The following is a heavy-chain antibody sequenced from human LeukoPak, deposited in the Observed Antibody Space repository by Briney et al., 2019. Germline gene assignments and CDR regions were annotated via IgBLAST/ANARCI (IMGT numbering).Heavy chain of an antibody. CDR3: ARFDGGSGYGFDY. CDR1: GFTFSNYA. Sequence: GGSLRLSCAASGFTFSNYAMNWVRQAPGTGLEWVSSISTAGSYKYYGDSVKGRFTISRDNVKNSLYLQMNSLRAEDTAVYYCARFDGGSGYGFDYWGQGTLVTVSA. D-gene: IGHD3-22*01. V-gene: IGHV3-21*01. CDR2: ISTAGSYK. J-gene: IGHJ4*02.